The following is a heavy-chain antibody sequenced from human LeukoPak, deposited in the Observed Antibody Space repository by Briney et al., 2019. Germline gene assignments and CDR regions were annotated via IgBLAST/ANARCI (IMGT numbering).Heavy chain of an antibody. J-gene: IGHJ4*02. CDR3: ARQHHGAGTIDH. V-gene: IGHV4-39*01. CDR2: IYRSGNT. Sequence: AESLSLTCTVSGCSISSSSYYWGWLRQSPGKGLEWMGSIYRSGNTYYKPSLKSRVTKSVDTSKNQFSLKLSSVTAADTAVYYCARQHHGAGTIDHWGQGTLVIVSS. D-gene: IGHD3-10*01. CDR1: GCSISSSSYY.